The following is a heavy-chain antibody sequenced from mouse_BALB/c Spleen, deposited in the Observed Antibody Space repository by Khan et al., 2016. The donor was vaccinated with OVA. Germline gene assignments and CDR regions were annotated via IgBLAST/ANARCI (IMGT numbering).Heavy chain of an antibody. J-gene: IGHJ3*01. V-gene: IGHV5-6*01. CDR1: GFTFRNYG. CDR3: TSHLTGSFAY. CDR2: ISSDGSYT. D-gene: IGHD4-1*01. Sequence: EVELVESGGDLVKPGGSLKLSCAASGFTFRNYGMSWVSQTPDNRLELVATISSDGSYTYYPDSVKGRFTISRNNAKNTLYLQMTSLRSEDTAMFYCTSHLTGSFAYWGQGTLVTVSA.